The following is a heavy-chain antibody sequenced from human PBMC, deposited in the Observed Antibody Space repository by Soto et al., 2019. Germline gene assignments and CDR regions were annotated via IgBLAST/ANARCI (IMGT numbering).Heavy chain of an antibody. D-gene: IGHD2-15*01. Sequence: SETLSLTCAVYGGSFSGYYWSWIRQPPGKGLEWIGEINQSGSTNYNPSLKSRVTISVDTSKNQFSLKLSSVPAADTAVYYCARGGGGGSPIYYYYMDVWGKGTTVPVSS. J-gene: IGHJ6*03. CDR2: INQSGST. CDR3: ARGGGGGSPIYYYYMDV. V-gene: IGHV4-34*01. CDR1: GGSFSGYY.